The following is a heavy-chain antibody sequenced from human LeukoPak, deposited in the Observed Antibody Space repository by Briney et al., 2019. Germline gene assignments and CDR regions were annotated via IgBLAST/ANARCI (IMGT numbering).Heavy chain of an antibody. V-gene: IGHV3-48*03. D-gene: IGHD3-22*01. CDR1: GFTFSSYE. CDR2: ISSTGNTI. CDR3: AKDRPNYYESNGHYYRRDGDY. Sequence: GGSLRLSCAASGFTFSSYEMNWVRQAPGKGLEWVSYISSTGNTIYYADSLKGRFTVSRDNAENSLYLQMNSLRAEDTAIYYCAKDRPNYYESNGHYYRRDGDYWGQGTLVTVSS. J-gene: IGHJ4*02.